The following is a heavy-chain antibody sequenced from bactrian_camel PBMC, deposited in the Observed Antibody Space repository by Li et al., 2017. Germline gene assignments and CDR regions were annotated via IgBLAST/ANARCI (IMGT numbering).Heavy chain of an antibody. CDR1: EYSYSGYC. D-gene: IGHD3*01. CDR2: IFNEGGTT. Sequence: HVQLVESGGGSVQAGGSLKLSCAVSEYSYSGYCAAWFRQAPGKEREGLGIFNEGGTTSYADSVKGRFTMSQDNGKNTLYLRMNNLKPEDTAMYYCAIRTARCWKVLPFSSFSYWGQGTQVTVS. CDR3: AIRTARCWKVLPFSSFSY. V-gene: IGHV3S6*01. J-gene: IGHJ4*01.